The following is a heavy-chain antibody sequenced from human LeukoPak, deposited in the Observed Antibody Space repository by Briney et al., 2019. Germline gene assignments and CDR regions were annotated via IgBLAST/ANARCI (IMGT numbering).Heavy chain of an antibody. CDR1: GGSFSGYY. V-gene: IGHV4-59*08. CDR2: IYYSGST. D-gene: IGHD4-17*01. CDR3: ARRYYGDYSTHFDY. J-gene: IGHJ4*02. Sequence: SETLSLTCAVYGGSFSGYYWSWIRQPPGKGLEWIGYIYYSGSTNYNPSLKSRVTISVDTSKNQFSLKLSSVTAADTAVYYCARRYYGDYSTHFDYWGQGTLVTVSS.